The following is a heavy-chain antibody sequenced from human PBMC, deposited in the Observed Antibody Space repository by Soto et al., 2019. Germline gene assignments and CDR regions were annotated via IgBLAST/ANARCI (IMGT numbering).Heavy chain of an antibody. J-gene: IGHJ5*02. D-gene: IGHD3-9*01. V-gene: IGHV4-59*12. Sequence: PSETLSLTCTVSGGSISSYYWSWIRQPPGKGLEWIGYIYYSGSTNYNPSLKSRVTISVDTSKNQFSLKLSSVTAADTAVYYCARCRYDILTGYYNFGRWFDPWGQGTRVTVAS. CDR3: ARCRYDILTGYYNFGRWFDP. CDR1: GGSISSYY. CDR2: IYYSGST.